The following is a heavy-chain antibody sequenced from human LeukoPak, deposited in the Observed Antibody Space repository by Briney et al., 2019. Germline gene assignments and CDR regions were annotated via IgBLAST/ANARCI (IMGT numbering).Heavy chain of an antibody. D-gene: IGHD6-19*01. CDR1: GGSISSGSYY. V-gene: IGHV4-61*02. J-gene: IGHJ4*02. Sequence: SETLSLTCTVSGGSISSGSYYWSWIRQPAGKGLEWIGRIYTSGSTNYNPSLKSRVTISVDTSKNQFSLKLSSVTAADAAVYYCARLGKGYSSGPFDYWGQGTLVTVSS. CDR2: IYTSGST. CDR3: ARLGKGYSSGPFDY.